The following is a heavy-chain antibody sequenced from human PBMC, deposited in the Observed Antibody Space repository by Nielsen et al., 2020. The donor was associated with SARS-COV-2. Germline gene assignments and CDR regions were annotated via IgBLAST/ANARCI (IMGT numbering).Heavy chain of an antibody. V-gene: IGHV4-59*01. CDR2: IYYSGST. J-gene: IGHJ6*03. CDR3: ARVGYDFWSGYLGYYYMDV. D-gene: IGHD3-3*01. Sequence: SETLSLTCTVSGGSISSYYWSWIRQPPGKGLEWIGYIYYSGSTNYNPSLKSRVTISVDTSKNQFSLKLSSVTAADTAVYYCARVGYDFWSGYLGYYYMDVWGKGTTVTVSS. CDR1: GGSISSYY.